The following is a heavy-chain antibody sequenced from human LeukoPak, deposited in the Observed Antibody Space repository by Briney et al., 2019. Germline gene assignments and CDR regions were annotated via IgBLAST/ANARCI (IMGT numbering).Heavy chain of an antibody. Sequence: PSETLALTCTVSGGSISTYYWSWIRQPPGKGLEWIGYIYYSGRTNFNPSLTSRVTMSVDTSKNQFSLRLSSVTAADTAVYYCAGGRSSSWYSFLDYWGQGTLVTVSS. V-gene: IGHV4-59*01. D-gene: IGHD6-13*01. CDR2: IYYSGRT. CDR1: GGSISTYY. CDR3: AGGRSSSWYSFLDY. J-gene: IGHJ4*02.